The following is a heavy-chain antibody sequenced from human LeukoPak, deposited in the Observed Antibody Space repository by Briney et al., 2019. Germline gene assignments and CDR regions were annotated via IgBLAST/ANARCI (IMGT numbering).Heavy chain of an antibody. D-gene: IGHD4-11*01. Sequence: GGSLRLSCAASGFTVSSYYMTWVRQAPGKGLEWVSVMYSGGSTYYADSVKGRVAISRDNSQNTVFLQVNSVRVEDTAVYYCARSYSNHLFGMDVWGQGTAVTVSS. CDR3: ARSYSNHLFGMDV. V-gene: IGHV3-66*01. CDR2: MYSGGST. J-gene: IGHJ6*02. CDR1: GFTVSSYY.